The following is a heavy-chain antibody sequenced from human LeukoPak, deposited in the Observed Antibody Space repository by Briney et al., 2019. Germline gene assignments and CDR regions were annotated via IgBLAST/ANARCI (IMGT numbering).Heavy chain of an antibody. CDR2: ISGSGGST. V-gene: IGHV3-23*01. J-gene: IGHJ4*02. CDR3: AKGDIVVVPAAIGGGYFDY. CDR1: GFTFSSYA. Sequence: GGSLRLSCAASGFTFSSYAMSWVRQAPGKGLEWVSAISGSGGSTYYADSVKGRFTISRDNSKNTLYLQMNSLRAEDTAVYYCAKGDIVVVPAAIGGGYFDYWGQGTLVTVSS. D-gene: IGHD2-2*02.